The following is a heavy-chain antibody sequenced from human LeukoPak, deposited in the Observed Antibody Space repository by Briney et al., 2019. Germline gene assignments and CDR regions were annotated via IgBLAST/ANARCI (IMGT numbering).Heavy chain of an antibody. J-gene: IGHJ4*02. CDR1: GYSISSGYY. D-gene: IGHD3-22*01. V-gene: IGHV4-38-2*02. CDR2: IYHSGST. Sequence: PSETLSLTCTVSGYSISSGYYWGWIRQPPGKGLEWIGSIYHSGSTYYNPSLKSRVTISVDTSKNQFSLKLSSVTAADTAVYYCARDVASSGAPDYWGQGTLVTVSS. CDR3: ARDVASSGAPDY.